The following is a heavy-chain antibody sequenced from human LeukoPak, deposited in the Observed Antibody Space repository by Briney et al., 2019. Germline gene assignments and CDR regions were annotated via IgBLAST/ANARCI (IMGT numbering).Heavy chain of an antibody. V-gene: IGHV3-7*01. CDR2: IKQDGSEK. Sequence: GGSLRLSCAASGFTFSSYWMSWVRQAPGKGLEWVANIKQDGSEKYYVDSVKGRFTISRDNAKNSLYLQMNSLRAEDTAVYYCTKEGGPMSATTERYSFDHWGRGTLVTVSS. CDR1: GFTFSSYW. J-gene: IGHJ4*02. D-gene: IGHD4-17*01. CDR3: TKEGGPMSATTERYSFDH.